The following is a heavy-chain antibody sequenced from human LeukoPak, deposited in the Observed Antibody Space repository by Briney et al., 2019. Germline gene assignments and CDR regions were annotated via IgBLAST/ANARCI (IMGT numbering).Heavy chain of an antibody. CDR3: ARYYDISGYYRPLFDY. J-gene: IGHJ4*02. CDR1: GYSFTSYW. CDR2: IYPGDSDT. D-gene: IGHD3-22*01. V-gene: IGHV5-51*01. Sequence: GESLKISCMGSGYSFTSYWIGWVRQMPGKGLEWMGIIYPGDSDTRYSPSFQGQVTISADKSIDTAYLQWSSLKASGTAMFYCARYYDISGYYRPLFDYWGQGTLVTVSS.